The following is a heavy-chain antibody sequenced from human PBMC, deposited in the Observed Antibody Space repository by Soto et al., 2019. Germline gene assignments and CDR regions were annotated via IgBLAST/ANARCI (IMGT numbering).Heavy chain of an antibody. D-gene: IGHD5-12*01. CDR1: GFSLSTSGVG. CDR3: AHSVRDIVATAGRPYYYYYMDV. CDR2: IYWDDDK. J-gene: IGHJ6*03. Sequence: SGPTLVKPTQTLTLTCTFSGFSLSTSGVGVGWIRQPPGKALEWLALIYWDDDKRYSPSLKSRLTITKDTSKNQVVLTMTNMDPVDTATYYCAHSVRDIVATAGRPYYYYYMDVWGKGTTVTVSS. V-gene: IGHV2-5*02.